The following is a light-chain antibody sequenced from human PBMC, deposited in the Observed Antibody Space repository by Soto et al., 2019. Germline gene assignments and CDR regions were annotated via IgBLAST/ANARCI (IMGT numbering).Light chain of an antibody. V-gene: IGKV1-5*01. Sequence: DIQMTQSPSTLSASVGDRVTITCRASQSISSWLAWYQQKPGKAPKILIYDASSLESGVPSRFSGSGSGTEFTLTISSLQPDDFATYYCQQYNSESTFGRGTKVDIK. CDR2: DAS. CDR3: QQYNSEST. J-gene: IGKJ3*01. CDR1: QSISSW.